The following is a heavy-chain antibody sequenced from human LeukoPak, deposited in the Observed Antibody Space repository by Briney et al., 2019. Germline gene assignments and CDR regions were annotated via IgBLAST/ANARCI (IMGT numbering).Heavy chain of an antibody. CDR3: ARDVDPQY. J-gene: IGHJ4*02. D-gene: IGHD5-12*01. CDR1: GYSISSGYY. V-gene: IGHV4-38-2*02. Sequence: SETLSLTCTVSGYSISSGYYWGWIRQPPGKGLEWIGSIYHSGSTYYNPSLKSRVTISVDTSKNQFSLNLRSVTAADTAVYYCARDVDPQYWGQGTLVTVSS. CDR2: IYHSGST.